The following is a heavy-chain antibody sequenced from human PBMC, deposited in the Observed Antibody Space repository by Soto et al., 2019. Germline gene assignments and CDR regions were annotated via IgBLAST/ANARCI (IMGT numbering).Heavy chain of an antibody. CDR3: ARVGGGWFDP. D-gene: IGHD3-10*01. J-gene: IGHJ5*02. CDR2: IYHSGST. CDR1: GGSISSSNW. V-gene: IGHV4-4*02. Sequence: QVQLQESGPGLVKPSGTLSLTCAVSGGSISSSNWWSWVRQPPGKGLEWIGEIYHSGSTNYNPSLKSKVTIPVDKSTNQFSLKRGAVTAADTAVYYCARVGGGWFDPWGQGTLVTVSS.